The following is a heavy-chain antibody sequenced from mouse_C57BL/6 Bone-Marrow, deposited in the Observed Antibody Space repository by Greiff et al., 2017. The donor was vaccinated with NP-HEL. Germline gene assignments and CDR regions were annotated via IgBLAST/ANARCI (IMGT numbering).Heavy chain of an antibody. CDR3: ARQEGPIFDY. CDR1: GFTFSSYG. Sequence: EVKLVESGGDLVKPGGSLKLSCAASGFTFSSYGMSWVRQTPDKRLEWVATISSGGSYTYYPDSVKGRFTISRDNAKNTLYLQMSSLKSEDTAMYYCARQEGPIFDYWGQGTTLTVSS. J-gene: IGHJ2*01. D-gene: IGHD3-3*01. V-gene: IGHV5-6*01. CDR2: ISSGGSYT.